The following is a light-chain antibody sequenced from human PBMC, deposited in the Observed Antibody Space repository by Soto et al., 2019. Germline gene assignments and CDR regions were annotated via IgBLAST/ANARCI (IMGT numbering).Light chain of an antibody. Sequence: ELVLTQSPDTLSLSPGERATLSCRASQSVTSNYLAWYQQKPGQPPRLLIYGASSRATGVPDSFSGSGSGTDFTLTINRLEPEDFAVYFCQQYDSSPRTFGQGTKVEIK. J-gene: IGKJ1*01. CDR2: GAS. CDR3: QQYDSSPRT. CDR1: QSVTSNY. V-gene: IGKV3-20*01.